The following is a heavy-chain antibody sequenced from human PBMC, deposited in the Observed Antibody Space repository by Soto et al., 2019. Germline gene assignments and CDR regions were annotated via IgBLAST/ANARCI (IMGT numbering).Heavy chain of an antibody. V-gene: IGHV4-34*01. CDR3: AREKSPETFDY. Sequence: SETLSLTCAVYGGSFSGYYWSWIRQPPGKGLEWIGQINHSGGTNYNPSLKSRVTISVDTSKNQFSLKLSSVTAADTAVYYCAREKSPETFDYWGQGTLVTVSS. J-gene: IGHJ4*02. CDR2: INHSGGT. CDR1: GGSFSGYY.